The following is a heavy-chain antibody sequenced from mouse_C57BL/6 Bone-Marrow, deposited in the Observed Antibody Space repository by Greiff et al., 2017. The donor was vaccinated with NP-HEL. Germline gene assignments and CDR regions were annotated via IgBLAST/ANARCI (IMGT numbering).Heavy chain of an antibody. Sequence: VQLQQPGAELVKPGASVKLSCKASGYTFTSYWMHWVKQRPGQGLEWIGMIHPNSGSTNYNEKFKGKATLTVEKSSSTAYMQLSSLTSEDSAVYYCARGSLITTVVATDYWGQGTTLTVSS. CDR1: GYTFTSYW. CDR2: IHPNSGST. D-gene: IGHD1-1*01. J-gene: IGHJ2*01. V-gene: IGHV1-64*01. CDR3: ARGSLITTVVATDY.